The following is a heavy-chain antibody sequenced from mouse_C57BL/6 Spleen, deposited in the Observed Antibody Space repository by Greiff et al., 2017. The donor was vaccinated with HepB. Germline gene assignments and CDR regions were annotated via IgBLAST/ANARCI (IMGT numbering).Heavy chain of an antibody. V-gene: IGHV5-4*01. Sequence: EVQRVESGGGLVKPGGSLKLSCAASGFTFSSYAMSWVRQTPEKRLEWVATISDGGSYTYYPDNVKGRFTISRDNAKNNLYLQMSHLKSEDTAMYYCARGIHYYGSSYCYAMDYWGQGTSVTVSS. CDR1: GFTFSSYA. CDR2: ISDGGSYT. J-gene: IGHJ4*01. CDR3: ARGIHYYGSSYCYAMDY. D-gene: IGHD1-1*01.